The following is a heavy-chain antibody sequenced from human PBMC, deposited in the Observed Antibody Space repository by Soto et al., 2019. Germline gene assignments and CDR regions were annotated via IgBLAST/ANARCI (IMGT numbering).Heavy chain of an antibody. CDR3: ARDLHSGYDFLPLCYFDY. D-gene: IGHD5-12*01. CDR1: GFTYTDYA. Sequence: EVQLLESGGGLVQPGGSLRLSCAASGFTYTDYAMTWVRQAPGKGLEWVSAISGSGGNTYYADSVKGRFTISRHNSQNTLYLQMESLRAKDTAVYFCARDLHSGYDFLPLCYFDYWGQRTLVTVSS. J-gene: IGHJ4*02. CDR2: ISGSGGNT. V-gene: IGHV3-23*01.